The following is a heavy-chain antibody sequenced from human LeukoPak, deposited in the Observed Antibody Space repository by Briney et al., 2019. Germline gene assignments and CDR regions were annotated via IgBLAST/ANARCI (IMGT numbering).Heavy chain of an antibody. CDR2: INPDGSST. CDR3: TRDTPGMGVDY. J-gene: IGHJ4*02. D-gene: IGHD1-26*01. Sequence: PGRSLRLSCAASGFTFSSYWMHWVRQVPGKGLVWVSRINPDGSSTSYAESVKGRFTISRDNAKNTLYLQMNSLRAEDTAVYFCTRDTPGMGVDYWGQGTLVTVSS. CDR1: GFTFSSYW. V-gene: IGHV3-74*01.